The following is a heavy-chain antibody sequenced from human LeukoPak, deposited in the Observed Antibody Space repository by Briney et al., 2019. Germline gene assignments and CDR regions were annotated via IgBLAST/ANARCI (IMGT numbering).Heavy chain of an antibody. CDR2: ISGSGGST. Sequence: GGSLRLSCAVSEFTFSSYAMSWVRQAPGKGLEWVSAISGSGGSTYYADSVKGRFTISRDNSKNTLYLQMNSLRAEDTAVYYCAKDFTAVADNFDYWGQGTLVTVSS. J-gene: IGHJ4*02. V-gene: IGHV3-23*01. CDR1: EFTFSSYA. D-gene: IGHD6-19*01. CDR3: AKDFTAVADNFDY.